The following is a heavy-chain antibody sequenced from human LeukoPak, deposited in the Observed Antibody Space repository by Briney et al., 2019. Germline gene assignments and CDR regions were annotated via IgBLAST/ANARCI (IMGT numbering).Heavy chain of an antibody. CDR3: AKGRDGYNYFDY. CDR2: VSSSSSTI. CDR1: GFTFSSYS. D-gene: IGHD5-24*01. Sequence: GGSLRLSCAASGFTFSSYSMNWVRQAPGKGLEWVSYVSSSSSTIYYADSVKGRFTISRDNAKNSPYLQMNSLRAEDTAVYYCAKGRDGYNYFDYWGQGTLVTVSS. V-gene: IGHV3-48*04. J-gene: IGHJ4*02.